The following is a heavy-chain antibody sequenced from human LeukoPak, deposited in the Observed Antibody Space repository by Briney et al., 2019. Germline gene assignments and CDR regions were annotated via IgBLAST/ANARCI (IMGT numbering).Heavy chain of an antibody. CDR3: ARRSGMGASRLDYYMDV. D-gene: IGHD1-26*01. V-gene: IGHV3-21*01. J-gene: IGHJ6*03. Sequence: PGGSLRLSCAASGFTFSSYNMNWVRQAPGKGLEWVSSISSSSSYIYYADSVKGRFTISRDNAKNSLYLQMNSLRAEDTAVYYCARRSGMGASRLDYYMDVWGKGTTVTVSS. CDR2: ISSSSSYI. CDR1: GFTFSSYN.